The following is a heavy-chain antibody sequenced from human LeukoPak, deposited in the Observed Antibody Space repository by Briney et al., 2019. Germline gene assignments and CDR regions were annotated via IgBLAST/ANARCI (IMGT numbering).Heavy chain of an antibody. CDR2: IYTSGST. Sequence: PSETLSLTCTVSGGSISSYYWSWIRQPAGKGLEWIGRIYTSGSTNYNPPLKSRVTMSVDTSKNQFSLKPSSVTAADTAVYYCARVSGYCSSTSCYMSWFDPWGQGTLVTVSS. J-gene: IGHJ5*02. D-gene: IGHD2-2*02. CDR1: GGSISSYY. V-gene: IGHV4-4*07. CDR3: ARVSGYCSSTSCYMSWFDP.